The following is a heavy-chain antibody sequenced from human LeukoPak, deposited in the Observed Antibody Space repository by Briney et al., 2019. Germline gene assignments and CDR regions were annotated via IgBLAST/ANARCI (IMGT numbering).Heavy chain of an antibody. Sequence: GGSLRLSCAASGFTFIAYDMHWVRQAPGEGLEWVASISYDGTNEYYTDSVQGRFTISRDNSNNTLYLQMNSLRTEDTALYYCAKLSRDIVIGSPYGMDVWGQGTTVTVSS. D-gene: IGHD3-9*01. CDR2: ISYDGTNE. CDR1: GFTFIAYD. CDR3: AKLSRDIVIGSPYGMDV. V-gene: IGHV3-30*18. J-gene: IGHJ6*02.